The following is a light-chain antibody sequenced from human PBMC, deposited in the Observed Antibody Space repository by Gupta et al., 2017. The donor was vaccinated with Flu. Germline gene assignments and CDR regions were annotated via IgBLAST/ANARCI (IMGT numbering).Light chain of an antibody. CDR1: SNDVGDYNY. Sequence: QSALTQPASVSVSPGQPITISCTGTSNDVGDYNYVSWYQQHPGKAPKLMMYEVTNRPSGVSNRFSGSKSGITASLTISGLLADDEADYYCHSFTSSGSVVFGGGTKLTVL. CDR2: EVT. CDR3: HSFTSSGSVV. J-gene: IGLJ3*02. V-gene: IGLV2-14*01.